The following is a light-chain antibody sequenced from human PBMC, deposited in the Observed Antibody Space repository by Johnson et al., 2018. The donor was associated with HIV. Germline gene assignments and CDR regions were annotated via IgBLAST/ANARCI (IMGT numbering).Light chain of an antibody. V-gene: IGLV1-51*02. CDR1: GSNIGNNY. J-gene: IGLJ1*01. CDR3: GTWDSSLSAGV. CDR2: ENN. Sequence: QSVLTQPPSVSAAPGQKVTISCSGSGSNIGNNYVSWYQQLPGTAPKLLIYENNKRPSGIPDRFSGSKSGTSATLGITGLQTGDEADYYCGTWDSSLSAGVFGTGAKVTVL.